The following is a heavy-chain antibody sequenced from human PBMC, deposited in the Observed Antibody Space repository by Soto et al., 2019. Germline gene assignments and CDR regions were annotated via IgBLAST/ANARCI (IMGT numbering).Heavy chain of an antibody. CDR2: IYHSGST. CDR1: GYSISSGYY. J-gene: IGHJ4*02. D-gene: IGHD6-6*01. V-gene: IGHV4-38-2*01. Sequence: PSETLSLTCAVSGYSISSGYYWGWIRQPPGKGLEWIGSIYHSGSTYYNPSLKRRVTISVDTSKNQFSLKLSSVTAADTAVYYCARHSIADFDYWYQGTLVTVSS. CDR3: ARHSIADFDY.